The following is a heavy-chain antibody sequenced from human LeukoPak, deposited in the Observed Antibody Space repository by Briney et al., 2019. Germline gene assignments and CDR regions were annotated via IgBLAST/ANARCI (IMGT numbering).Heavy chain of an antibody. CDR2: IRYDGSNK. CDR3: AKDGGSGTANIDY. CDR1: GFTFSSYG. D-gene: IGHD5-18*01. V-gene: IGHV3-30*02. J-gene: IGHJ4*02. Sequence: GGSLRLSCAASGFTFSSYGMHWVRQAPGKGLEWVAFIRYDGSNKYYADYVKGRFTISRDNSKNTLYLQMNSLRAEDTAVYYCAKDGGSGTANIDYWGQGTLVTVSS.